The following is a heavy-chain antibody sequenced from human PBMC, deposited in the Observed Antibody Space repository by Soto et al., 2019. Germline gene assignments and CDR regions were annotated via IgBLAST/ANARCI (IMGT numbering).Heavy chain of an antibody. D-gene: IGHD2-2*01. CDR1: GGSISSGGYY. CDR3: ATREDIVVVPAAIFAAGPDAFDI. J-gene: IGHJ3*02. Sequence: SETLSLTCTVSGGSISSGGYYWSWIRQHPGKGLEWIGYIYYSGSTYYNPSLKSRVTISVDTSKNQFSLKLSSVTAADTAVYYCATREDIVVVPAAIFAAGPDAFDIWGQGTMVTVSS. CDR2: IYYSGST. V-gene: IGHV4-31*03.